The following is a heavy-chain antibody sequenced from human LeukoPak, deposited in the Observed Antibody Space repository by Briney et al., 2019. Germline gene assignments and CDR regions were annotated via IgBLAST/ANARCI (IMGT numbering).Heavy chain of an antibody. CDR1: GGTFSSYA. J-gene: IGHJ4*02. CDR2: IIPISGTA. V-gene: IGHV1-69*05. CDR3: ARGGTFYRRTLLNYFDY. D-gene: IGHD1-14*01. Sequence: SVKVSCKASGGTFSSYAISWVRQAPGRGLEWMGGIIPISGTANYAQKFQGRVTFTTDESTSTAYMELTSLKSEDTAVYYCARGGTFYRRTLLNYFDYWGQGSLVTVSS.